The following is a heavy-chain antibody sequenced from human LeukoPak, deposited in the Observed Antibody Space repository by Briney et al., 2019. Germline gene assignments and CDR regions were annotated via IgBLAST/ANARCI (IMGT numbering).Heavy chain of an antibody. V-gene: IGHV3-30*02. Sequence: GGSLRLSCATSGFTFSSFGMHWVRQAPGEGLEWLSYIHSDSITTNYADSVKGRFTVSRDNSKNTLYPQMNSLRAEDTALYYCAKRYTTGQFGNQLDYWGQGTLVAVSS. J-gene: IGHJ4*02. CDR3: AKRYTTGQFGNQLDY. CDR2: IHSDSITT. CDR1: GFTFSSFG. D-gene: IGHD4-11*01.